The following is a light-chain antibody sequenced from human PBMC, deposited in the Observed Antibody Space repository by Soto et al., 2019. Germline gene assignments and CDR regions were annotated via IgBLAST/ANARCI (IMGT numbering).Light chain of an antibody. Sequence: DIQMTQSPSSVSASVGDRFTITCRASQVIISRLAWYQQKPGKAPNLLIYAASSLQSGVPSRFSGSRSETHFTLTIGSLQHEDFATYYCQQSNSFHLTFSCGTKGEIK. V-gene: IGKV1-12*01. J-gene: IGKJ4*01. CDR2: AAS. CDR3: QQSNSFHLT. CDR1: QVIISR.